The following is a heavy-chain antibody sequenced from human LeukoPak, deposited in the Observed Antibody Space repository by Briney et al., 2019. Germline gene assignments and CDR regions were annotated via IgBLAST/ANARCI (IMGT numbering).Heavy chain of an antibody. CDR1: RGSVTSYY. CDR2: LYYSGST. D-gene: IGHD4-23*01. V-gene: IGHV4-39*07. CDR3: ARAPMTSVGIDY. Sequence: SETLSLTCTVSRGSVTSYYWGWIRQPPAKGLEWIGSLYYSGSTYYNPSLKSRVTISVDTSKNQFSLKVSSVTAADTAVYYCARAPMTSVGIDYWGQGTLVTVSS. J-gene: IGHJ4*02.